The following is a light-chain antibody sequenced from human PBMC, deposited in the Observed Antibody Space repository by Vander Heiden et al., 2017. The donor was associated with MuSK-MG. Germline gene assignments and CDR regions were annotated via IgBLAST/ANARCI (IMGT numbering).Light chain of an antibody. V-gene: IGLV1-44*01. J-gene: IGLJ2*01. CDR2: SLN. CDR1: SSNIGRDS. Sequence: QSVLTQPPPASGTPGQRVTIPCSGTSSNIGRDSLSWYQHLPGTAPKLLIYSLNQRPSGVPARFSGSKSGTLASLAISGLQSEDEADYYCAAWDDSLRGVVFGGGTKVTVL. CDR3: AAWDDSLRGVV.